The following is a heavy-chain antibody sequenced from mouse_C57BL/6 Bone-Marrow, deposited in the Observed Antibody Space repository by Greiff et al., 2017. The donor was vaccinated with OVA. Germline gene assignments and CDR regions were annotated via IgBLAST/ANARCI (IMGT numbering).Heavy chain of an antibody. J-gene: IGHJ2*01. CDR1: GFNIKDDY. D-gene: IGHD2-3*01. CDR3: TTYERKGY. V-gene: IGHV14-4*01. CDR2: IDPENGDT. Sequence: EVKLVESGAELVRPGASVKLSCTASGFNIKDDYMHWVKQRPEQGLEWIGWIDPENGDTDYASKFQGKATITADTSSNTAYLQLSSLTSEDTAVYYCTTYERKGYWGQGTTLTVSS.